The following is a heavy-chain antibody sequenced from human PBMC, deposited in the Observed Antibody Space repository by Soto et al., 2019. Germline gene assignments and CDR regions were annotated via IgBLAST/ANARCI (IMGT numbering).Heavy chain of an antibody. D-gene: IGHD2-8*01. Sequence: EVQLVESGGGLVQPGGSLRLSCAASGFTFSSYSMNWVRQAPGKGLEWVSYISGSSSMIYYADSVKGRFTISRDNAKNSLYLQMNSLRAEDTAVYYCARDRNPLQEMLYALLGYWGQGTLVTVSS. CDR2: ISGSSSMI. J-gene: IGHJ4*02. CDR3: ARDRNPLQEMLYALLGY. V-gene: IGHV3-48*01. CDR1: GFTFSSYS.